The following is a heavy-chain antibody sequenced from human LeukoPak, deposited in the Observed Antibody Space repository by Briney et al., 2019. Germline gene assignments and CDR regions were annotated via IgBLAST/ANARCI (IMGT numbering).Heavy chain of an antibody. CDR1: GGSISSGSYY. Sequence: SETLSLTCTVSGGSISSGSYYWSWIRQPAGKGLEWIGRIYTSGSPNYNPSLKSRVTISVDTSKNQFSLKLSSVTAADTAVYYCARAGMAARRFWFDPWGQGTLVTVSS. J-gene: IGHJ5*02. CDR3: ARAGMAARRFWFDP. D-gene: IGHD6-6*01. CDR2: IYTSGSP. V-gene: IGHV4-61*02.